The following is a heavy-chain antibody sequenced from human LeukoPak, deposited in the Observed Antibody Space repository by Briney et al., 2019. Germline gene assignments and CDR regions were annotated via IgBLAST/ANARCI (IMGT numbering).Heavy chain of an antibody. CDR2: ISGSGGST. Sequence: GGSLRLSCAASGFTFSSYAMSWVRQAPGKGLEWVSAISGSGGSTYYADSVKGRFTTSRDNSKNTLYLQMNSLRAEDTAVYYCAKDDDSSGFGYFDYWGQGTLVTVSS. V-gene: IGHV3-23*01. J-gene: IGHJ4*02. CDR3: AKDDDSSGFGYFDY. D-gene: IGHD3-22*01. CDR1: GFTFSSYA.